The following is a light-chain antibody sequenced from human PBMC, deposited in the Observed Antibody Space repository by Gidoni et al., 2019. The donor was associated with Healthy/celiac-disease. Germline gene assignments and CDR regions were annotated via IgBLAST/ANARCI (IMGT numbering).Light chain of an antibody. CDR2: DAS. J-gene: IGKJ2*03. Sequence: EIVLTQSPATLSLSPGERATLSCRASQSVSSYLAWYQQKPGQAPRLLIYDASNRATGIPARFSGMGSGTDFTLTISSLEPEDFAVYYCQQRSNWLYSFGQGTKLEIK. CDR1: QSVSSY. V-gene: IGKV3-11*01. CDR3: QQRSNWLYS.